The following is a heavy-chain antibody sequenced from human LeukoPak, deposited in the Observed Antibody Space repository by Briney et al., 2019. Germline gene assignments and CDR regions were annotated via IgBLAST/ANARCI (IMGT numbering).Heavy chain of an antibody. D-gene: IGHD3-10*01. CDR1: GFTFSSYG. CDR3: ARLPYITMVRGVIDY. J-gene: IGHJ4*02. Sequence: PGRSLRLSCVASGFTFSSYGMSWVRQAPGKGLEWVSTVSGGGVSTNYADSVKGRFTISRDNSKNTLYLQMNSLRAEDTAVYYCARLPYITMVRGVIDYWGQGTLVTVSS. CDR2: VSGGGVST. V-gene: IGHV3-23*01.